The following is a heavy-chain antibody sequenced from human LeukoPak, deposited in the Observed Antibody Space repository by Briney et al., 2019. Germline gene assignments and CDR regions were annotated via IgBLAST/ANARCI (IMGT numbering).Heavy chain of an antibody. J-gene: IGHJ4*02. CDR3: AKDETGNYYDSSGYPSYFDY. CDR1: GLTFSSYA. D-gene: IGHD3-22*01. V-gene: IGHV3-23*01. CDR2: IIGSGGST. Sequence: GGSLRLSCAASGLTFSSYAMSWFRQAPGRGLEGFSAIIGSGGSTYYADSVKGRFTISRDNSKNTLYLQMNSLRAEDTAVYYCAKDETGNYYDSSGYPSYFDYWGQGTLVTVSS.